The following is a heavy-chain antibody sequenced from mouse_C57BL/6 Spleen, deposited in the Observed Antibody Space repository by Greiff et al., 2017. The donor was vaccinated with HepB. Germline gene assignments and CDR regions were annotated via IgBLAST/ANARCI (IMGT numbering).Heavy chain of an antibody. CDR2: IWTGGGT. Sequence: VKLMESGPGLVAPSQSLSITCTVSGFSLTSYAISWVRQPPGKGLEWLGVIWTGGGTNYNSALKSRLSISKDNSKSQVFLKMNSLQTDDTARYYCARNWGSSHYYAMDYWGQGTSVTVSS. CDR1: GFSLTSYA. J-gene: IGHJ4*01. V-gene: IGHV2-9-1*01. D-gene: IGHD1-1*01. CDR3: ARNWGSSHYYAMDY.